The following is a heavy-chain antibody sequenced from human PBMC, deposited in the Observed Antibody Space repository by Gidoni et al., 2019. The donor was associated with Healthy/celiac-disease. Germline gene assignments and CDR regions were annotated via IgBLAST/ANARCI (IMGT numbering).Heavy chain of an antibody. CDR3: ASLRLGELSLRRSADY. J-gene: IGHJ4*02. CDR1: GFTFSSYS. D-gene: IGHD3-16*02. CDR2: ISSSSSTI. Sequence: EVQLVESGEGLVQPGGSLRLSCAASGFTFSSYSMNWVRQAPGKGLEWVSYISSSSSTIYYADSVKGRFTISRDNAKNSLYLQMNSLRAEDTAVYYCASLRLGELSLRRSADYWGQGTLVTVSS. V-gene: IGHV3-48*01.